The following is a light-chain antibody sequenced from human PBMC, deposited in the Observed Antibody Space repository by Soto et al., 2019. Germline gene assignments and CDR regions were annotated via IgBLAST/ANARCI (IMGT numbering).Light chain of an antibody. CDR3: FSDAGSSTYV. Sequence: QSALTQPASASGSPGQRITISCTGTSSNVGSYNLVSWYQQHQGKAPNLIIYEVSKRPSGVANRFSGSTSGNTASLTISGLQAEDAADYYCFSDAGSSTYVFGTGTKLTVL. CDR1: SSNVGSYNL. CDR2: EVS. J-gene: IGLJ1*01. V-gene: IGLV2-23*02.